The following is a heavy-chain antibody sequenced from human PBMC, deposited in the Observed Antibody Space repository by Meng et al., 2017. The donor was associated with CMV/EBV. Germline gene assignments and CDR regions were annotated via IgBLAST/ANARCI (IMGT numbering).Heavy chain of an antibody. CDR3: ARSGDGDSDSSGYRMCWFDP. CDR1: SGSYD. Sequence: SGSYDWSWIRQPPGKGLEWIGYSYYSGSTNYNPSLKSRVTISVDTSKNQFSLKLSSVTAADTAVYYCARSGDGDSDSSGYRMCWFDPWGQGTLVTISS. J-gene: IGHJ5*02. V-gene: IGHV4-61*01. CDR2: SYYSGST. D-gene: IGHD3-22*01.